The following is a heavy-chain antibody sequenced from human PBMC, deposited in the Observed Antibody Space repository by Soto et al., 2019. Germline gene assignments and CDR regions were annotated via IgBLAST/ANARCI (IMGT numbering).Heavy chain of an antibody. J-gene: IGHJ4*02. Sequence: ASVKVSCKAPGGIFSSYAISWLRQAPGQGLEWMGAAIPTLGQAYNAQNLQDKVTITADESTRKATMKLSSLRSEDTAGYFCARVGGGGGTTGADYWGQGALVTASS. CDR3: ARVGGGGGTTGADY. CDR1: GGIFSSYA. D-gene: IGHD3-16*01. V-gene: IGHV1-69*13. CDR2: AIPTLGQA.